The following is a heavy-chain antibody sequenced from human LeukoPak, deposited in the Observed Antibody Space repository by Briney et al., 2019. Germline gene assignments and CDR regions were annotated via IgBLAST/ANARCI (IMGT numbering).Heavy chain of an antibody. Sequence: ASVKVSCKASGYTFTTYNINWVRQAPGQGLEWMGGIIPIFGTANYAQKFQGRVTITADESTSTAYMELSSLRSEDTAVYYCALYSSGWYGYWGQGTLVTVSS. J-gene: IGHJ4*02. CDR3: ALYSSGWYGY. CDR1: GYTFTTYN. V-gene: IGHV1-69*13. CDR2: IIPIFGTA. D-gene: IGHD6-19*01.